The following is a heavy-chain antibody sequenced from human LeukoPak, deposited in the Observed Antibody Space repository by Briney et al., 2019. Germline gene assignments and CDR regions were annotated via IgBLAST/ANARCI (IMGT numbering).Heavy chain of an antibody. V-gene: IGHV4-39*07. CDR3: ARVGNRNDY. Sequence: PSETLSLTCSVSGDSITGYYWGWIRQPPGKGLEWIGNIYYSGSTYYNPSLKSRVTISVDTSKNQFSLKLSSVTAADTAVYYCARVGNRNDYWGQGTLVTVSS. D-gene: IGHD1-14*01. CDR1: GDSITGYY. CDR2: IYYSGST. J-gene: IGHJ4*02.